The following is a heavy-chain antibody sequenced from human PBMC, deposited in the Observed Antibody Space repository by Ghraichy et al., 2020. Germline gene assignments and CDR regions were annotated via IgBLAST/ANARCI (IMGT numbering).Heavy chain of an antibody. D-gene: IGHD6-13*01. V-gene: IGHV4-61*01. CDR2: IYYSGST. Sequence: SETLSLTCTVSGGSVSSGSYYWSWIRQPPGKGLEWIGYIYYSGSTNYNPSLKSRVTISVDTSKNQFSLKLSSVTAADTAVYYCARDSLGGVFYGMDVWGQGTTVTVSS. CDR1: GGSVSSGSYY. J-gene: IGHJ6*02. CDR3: ARDSLGGVFYGMDV.